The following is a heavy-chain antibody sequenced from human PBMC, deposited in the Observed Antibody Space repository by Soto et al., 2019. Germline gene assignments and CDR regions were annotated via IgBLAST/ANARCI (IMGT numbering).Heavy chain of an antibody. J-gene: IGHJ4*02. V-gene: IGHV3-7*01. CDR3: SRSLDS. CDR1: VSTFSSFC. CDR2: INPDGNEK. Sequence: GASLRLSCAATVSTFSSFCMDWVRQAPGKGLEWVANINPDGNEKRYVDSVKGRFTISRDNAKNSLYLQMSSLTAEDSGLYYCSRSLDSWGQGFRVTVS.